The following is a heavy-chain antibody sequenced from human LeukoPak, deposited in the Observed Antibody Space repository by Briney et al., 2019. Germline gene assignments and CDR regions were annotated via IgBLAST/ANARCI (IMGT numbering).Heavy chain of an antibody. CDR3: ARAFSGWELRGYYFDY. J-gene: IGHJ4*02. V-gene: IGHV3-21*01. Sequence: GRSLRLSCAASGFTFSSYAMHWVRQAPGKGLEWVSSISSSSSYIYYADSVKGRFTISRDNAKNSLYLQMNSLRAEDTAVYYCARAFSGWELRGYYFDYWGQGTLVTVSS. D-gene: IGHD1-26*01. CDR1: GFTFSSYA. CDR2: ISSSSSYI.